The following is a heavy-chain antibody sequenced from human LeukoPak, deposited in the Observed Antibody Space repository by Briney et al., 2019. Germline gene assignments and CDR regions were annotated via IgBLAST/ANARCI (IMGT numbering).Heavy chain of an antibody. CDR1: GFTFSSYA. D-gene: IGHD2-2*01. J-gene: IGHJ4*02. CDR2: ISSNGGST. CDR3: ARTLQGGVVDY. V-gene: IGHV3-64*01. Sequence: PGGSLRLSCAASGFTFSSYAMHWVRQAPGKGLEYVSAISSNGGSTYYANSVKGRFTISGDNSKNTLYLQMGSLRAEDMAVYYCARTLQGGVVDYWGQGTLVTVSS.